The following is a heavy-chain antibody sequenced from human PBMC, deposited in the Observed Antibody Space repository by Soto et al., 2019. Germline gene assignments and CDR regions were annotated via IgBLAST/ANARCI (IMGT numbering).Heavy chain of an antibody. J-gene: IGHJ4*02. CDR3: ARDQYYYDSSGYPLGY. D-gene: IGHD3-22*01. V-gene: IGHV3-33*01. CDR1: GFTFSSYG. CDR2: IWYDGSNK. Sequence: GGSLRLSCAASGFTFSSYGMHWVRQAPGKGLEWVAVIWYDGSNKYYADSVKGRFTISRDNSKNTLYLQMNSLRAEDTAVYYCARDQYYYDSSGYPLGYWGQGTLVTVSS.